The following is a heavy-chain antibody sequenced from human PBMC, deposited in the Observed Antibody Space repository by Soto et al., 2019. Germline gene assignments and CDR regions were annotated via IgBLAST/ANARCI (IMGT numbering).Heavy chain of an antibody. J-gene: IGHJ5*02. CDR2: IYSGGGT. CDR1: GFIVSNNY. V-gene: IGHV3-53*02. CDR3: AREMRFDP. Sequence: VQLVETGGGLIQPGGSLRLSCAASGFIVSNNYMSWVRQAPGKGLEWVSVIYSGGGTHYADSVKGRFTISRDNSKNTLYLQMDSLRAEDTAVYYCAREMRFDPRGQGTLVTVSS.